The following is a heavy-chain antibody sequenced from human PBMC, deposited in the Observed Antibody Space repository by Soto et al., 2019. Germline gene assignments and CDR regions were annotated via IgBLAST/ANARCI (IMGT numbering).Heavy chain of an antibody. J-gene: IGHJ6*02. V-gene: IGHV1-18*01. CDR2: ISAYNGNT. CDR1: GYTFTSYF. CDR3: ARQNYYSGMDV. Sequence: GASVKVSCKASGYTFTSYFITWVRQAPGQGLEWMGWISAYNGNTNCAQMLQGRVTMTTDTSTATAYMEMRTLRSDDTAVYYCARQNYYSGMDVWGQGTTVTVSS.